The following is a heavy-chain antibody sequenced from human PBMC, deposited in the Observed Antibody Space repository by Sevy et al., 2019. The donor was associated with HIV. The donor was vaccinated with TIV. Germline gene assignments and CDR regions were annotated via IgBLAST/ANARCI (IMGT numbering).Heavy chain of an antibody. CDR2: INSDGSST. J-gene: IGHJ4*02. D-gene: IGHD3-9*01. CDR1: GFTFSSYW. Sequence: GGSLRLSCAASGFTFSSYWMHWVRQAPGKGLVWVSRINSDGSSTSYADSVKGRFTISRDNAKNTRYLQMNSLRAEDTAVYYCARALAKNDILTGYGSYYFDYWGQGTLVTVSS. CDR3: ARALAKNDILTGYGSYYFDY. V-gene: IGHV3-74*01.